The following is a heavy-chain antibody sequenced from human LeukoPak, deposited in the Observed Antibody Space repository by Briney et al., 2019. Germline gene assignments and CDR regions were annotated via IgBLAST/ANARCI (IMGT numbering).Heavy chain of an antibody. J-gene: IGHJ4*02. D-gene: IGHD5-12*01. V-gene: IGHV3-49*04. Sequence: GGSLRLSCTASGFTFSDYTMSWVRQAPGEGLEWVGFIRGKAYGGATNYAAFVKGRFTISRDDSKSIAYLQMNSLKTEDTAVYYCLREGYDYWGQGTLVTVSS. CDR2: IRGKAYGGAT. CDR3: LREGYDY. CDR1: GFTFSDYT.